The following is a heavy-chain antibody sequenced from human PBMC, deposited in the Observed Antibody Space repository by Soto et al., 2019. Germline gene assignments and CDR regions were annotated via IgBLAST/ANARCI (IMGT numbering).Heavy chain of an antibody. Sequence: QMQVVQSGPEVKKPGTSVTVSCKTSGIIFSNSAVQWVRQARGQRLEWLGYIIIAGGGTKYSQNLQGKITITRDMSTNTAYMQLTSLRSEDTAIYYCAAELYSGGRCCSFDIWGLGTMITVSS. J-gene: IGHJ3*02. D-gene: IGHD2-15*01. V-gene: IGHV1-58*01. CDR1: GIIFSNSA. CDR2: IIIAGGGT. CDR3: AAELYSGGRCCSFDI.